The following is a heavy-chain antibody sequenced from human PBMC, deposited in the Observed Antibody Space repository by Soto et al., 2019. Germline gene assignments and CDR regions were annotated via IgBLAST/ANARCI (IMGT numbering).Heavy chain of an antibody. CDR1: GYTFTSYA. Sequence: ASVKVSCKASGYTFTSYAMHWVRQAPGQRLEWMGWINAGNGNTKYSQKFQGRVTITRDTSASTAYMELSSLRSEDTAVYYCARARSLKLELLHWFDPWGQGTLVTVSS. J-gene: IGHJ5*02. D-gene: IGHD1-7*01. V-gene: IGHV1-3*01. CDR2: INAGNGNT. CDR3: ARARSLKLELLHWFDP.